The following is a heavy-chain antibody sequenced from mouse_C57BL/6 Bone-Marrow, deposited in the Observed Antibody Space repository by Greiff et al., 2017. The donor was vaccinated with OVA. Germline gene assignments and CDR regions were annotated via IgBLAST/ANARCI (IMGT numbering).Heavy chain of an antibody. J-gene: IGHJ2*01. CDR2: IDPSDSYT. V-gene: IGHV1-50*01. Sequence: VQLQQPGAELVKPGASVKLSCKASGYTFTSYWMQWVKQRPGQGLEWIGEIDPSDSYTNYNQKFKGKATLTVDTSSSTAYMQLSSLTSEDSAVYYCAREVPHYYGSSFDYWGQGTTLTVSS. CDR1: GYTFTSYW. D-gene: IGHD1-1*01. CDR3: AREVPHYYGSSFDY.